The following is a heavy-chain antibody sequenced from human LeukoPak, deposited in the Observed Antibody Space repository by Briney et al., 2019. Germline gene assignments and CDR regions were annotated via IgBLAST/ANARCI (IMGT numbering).Heavy chain of an antibody. CDR2: INGGGSPI. CDR3: ARLLKFEESGYRPSEQ. CDR1: GFIFTRDS. V-gene: IGHV3-48*04. Sequence: GGSLRLSCAASGFIFTRDSMNWVRQAPGKGLEWVAYINGGGSPIYYADSVRGRFTISRDNARNSLHLQMNSLTVEDTAVYYCARLLKFEESGYRPSEQWGQGSLVTVSS. D-gene: IGHD3-22*01. J-gene: IGHJ4*02.